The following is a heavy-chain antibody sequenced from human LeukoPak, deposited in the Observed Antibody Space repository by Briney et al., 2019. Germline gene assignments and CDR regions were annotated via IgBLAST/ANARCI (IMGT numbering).Heavy chain of an antibody. CDR1: GFTFNSYE. Sequence: GGSLRLSCAASGFTFNSYEMNWVRQAPGKGLEWVSYISSSGSTIYYADSVKGRFTISRDNAKNSLYLQMNSLRAEDTAVYYCAREEGTPYFDYWGQGTLVTVSS. V-gene: IGHV3-48*03. CDR2: ISSSGSTI. J-gene: IGHJ4*02. CDR3: AREEGTPYFDY. D-gene: IGHD3-10*01.